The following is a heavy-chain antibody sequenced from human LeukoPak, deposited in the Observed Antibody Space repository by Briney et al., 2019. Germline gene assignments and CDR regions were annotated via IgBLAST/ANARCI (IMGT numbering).Heavy chain of an antibody. V-gene: IGHV3-7*01. Sequence: GGSLRLSCAASGFTFSSYWMSWVRQAPGKGLEWVANIKQHGSEKYDMDSVKGRFTISTDNAKNSLYLQMNRLRGEDTAVYYCATFTGIGELRAYTFDIWGQGTMVTVSS. J-gene: IGHJ3*02. CDR2: IKQHGSEK. D-gene: IGHD1-7*01. CDR1: GFTFSSYW. CDR3: ATFTGIGELRAYTFDI.